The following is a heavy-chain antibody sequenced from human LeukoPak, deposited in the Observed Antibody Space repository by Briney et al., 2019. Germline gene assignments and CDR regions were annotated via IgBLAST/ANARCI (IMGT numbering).Heavy chain of an antibody. J-gene: IGHJ6*02. Sequence: LETLSLTCAVYGGSFSGYYWSWIRQPPGKGLEWIGEINHSGSTNYNPSLKSRVTISVDTSKNQFSLKLSSVTAADTAVYYCARMSSSWYVRGYYYYGMDVWGQGTTVTVSS. V-gene: IGHV4-34*01. CDR2: INHSGST. CDR3: ARMSSSWYVRGYYYYGMDV. CDR1: GGSFSGYY. D-gene: IGHD6-13*01.